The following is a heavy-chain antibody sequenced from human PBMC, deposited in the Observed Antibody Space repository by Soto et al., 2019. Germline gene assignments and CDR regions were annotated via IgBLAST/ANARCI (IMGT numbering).Heavy chain of an antibody. CDR3: TKEGRGYGGFDPNSYFEN. V-gene: IGHV3-30*18. Sequence: QVQLVESAGGVVQPGTSLRLSCSASGFSFDAYGMHWVRQTPGKGLEWVAVISYDGSHRTYGDSVKGRFTISRDTSKNTVHLQMNSLRAEDTALYYCTKEGRGYGGFDPNSYFENWGQGTQVTVSS. CDR1: GFSFDAYG. D-gene: IGHD5-12*01. CDR2: ISYDGSHR. J-gene: IGHJ4*02.